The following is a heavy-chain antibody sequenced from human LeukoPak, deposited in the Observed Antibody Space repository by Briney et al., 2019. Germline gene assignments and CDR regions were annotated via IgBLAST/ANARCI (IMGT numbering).Heavy chain of an antibody. CDR2: TRNKANSYTT. CDR3: AREGYYGFWSGYLPGYYYYYMDV. J-gene: IGHJ6*03. V-gene: IGHV3-72*01. Sequence: GGSLRLSCAASGFTFSDHYMDWVRQAPGKGPEWVGRTRNKANSYTTEYAASVKGRFTISRDDSKNSLYLQMNSLKTEDTAVYYCAREGYYGFWSGYLPGYYYYYMDVWGKGTTVTVSS. D-gene: IGHD3-3*01. CDR1: GFTFSDHY.